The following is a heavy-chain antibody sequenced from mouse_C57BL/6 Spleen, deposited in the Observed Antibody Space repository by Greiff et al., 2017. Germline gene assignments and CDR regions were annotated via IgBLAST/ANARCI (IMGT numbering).Heavy chain of an antibody. CDR1: GFSFTSYG. CDR2: IWGDGST. D-gene: IGHD1-1*01. Sequence: VMLVESGPGLVASSQSLSITCTVSGFSFTSYGVSWVRQPPGKGLEWLGVIWGDGSTNYHSALISRLSISRDNSKSQVFLKLNSLQTDDTATYYGAKEVSSPYYYAMDYWGQGTSVTVSS. CDR3: AKEVSSPYYYAMDY. J-gene: IGHJ4*01. V-gene: IGHV2-3*01.